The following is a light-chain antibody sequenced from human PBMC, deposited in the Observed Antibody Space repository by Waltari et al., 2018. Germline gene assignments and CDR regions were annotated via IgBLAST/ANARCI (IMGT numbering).Light chain of an antibody. V-gene: IGLV2-23*01. CDR1: SSDVGSHNL. CDR2: EDT. J-gene: IGLJ2*01. CDR3: CSYAGGTASIL. Sequence: QSALTQPASVSGSPGQSITISCTGTSSDVGSHNLVSWYQHHPGKAPKLMIYEDTKRPSGVPNRSSGSKSGNTASLTISGLQAEDEADYYCCSYAGGTASILLGGGTKLTVL.